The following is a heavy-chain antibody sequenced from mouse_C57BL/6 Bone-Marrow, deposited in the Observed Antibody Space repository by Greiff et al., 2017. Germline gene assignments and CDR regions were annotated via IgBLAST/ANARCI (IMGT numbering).Heavy chain of an antibody. CDR3: ARRRRGAMDY. Sequence: VQLKESGGDLVKPGGSLKLSCAASGFTFSSYGMSWVRQTPDKRLEWVATISSGGSYTSYPDSVKGRFTISRDNAKHTLYLQMSSLKSEDTAMYYCARRRRGAMDYWGQGTSVTVSS. CDR1: GFTFSSYG. CDR2: ISSGGSYT. J-gene: IGHJ4*01. V-gene: IGHV5-6*02.